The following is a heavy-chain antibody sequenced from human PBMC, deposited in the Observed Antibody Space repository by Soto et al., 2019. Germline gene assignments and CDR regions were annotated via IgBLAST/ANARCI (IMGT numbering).Heavy chain of an antibody. V-gene: IGHV4-31*03. CDR3: ARLEHRSSYSSDY. CDR2: IYYSGST. D-gene: IGHD6-6*01. Sequence: SETLSLTCTVSGGSISSGGYYWSWIRQHPGKGLEWIGYIYYSGSTYYDPSLKSRVTISVDTSKNQFSLKLSSVTAADTAVYYCARLEHRSSYSSDYWGQGPLVTVSS. CDR1: GGSISSGGYY. J-gene: IGHJ4*02.